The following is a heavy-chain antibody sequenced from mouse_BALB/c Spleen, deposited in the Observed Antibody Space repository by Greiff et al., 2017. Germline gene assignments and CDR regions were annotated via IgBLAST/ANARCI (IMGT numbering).Heavy chain of an antibody. CDR1: GFSLTSYG. Sequence: VQVVESGPGLVAPSQSLSITCTVSGFSLTSYGVHWVRQPPGKGLEWLGVIWAGGSTNYNSALMSRLSISKDNSKSQVFLKMNSLQTDDTAMYYCASYGNYLYYAMDYWGQGTSVTVSS. D-gene: IGHD2-1*01. CDR2: IWAGGST. CDR3: ASYGNYLYYAMDY. J-gene: IGHJ4*01. V-gene: IGHV2-9*02.